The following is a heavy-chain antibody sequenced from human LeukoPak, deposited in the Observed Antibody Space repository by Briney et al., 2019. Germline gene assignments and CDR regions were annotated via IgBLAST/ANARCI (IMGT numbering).Heavy chain of an antibody. CDR2: ISWNSGSI. Sequence: GGSLRLSCAASGFTFDDYAMHWVRQAPGKGLEWVSGISWNSGSIGYADSVKGRFTISRDNAKNSLYLQMKSLRAEDTALYYCAKDSDRWFGEPSGWFDPWGQGTLVTVSS. D-gene: IGHD3-10*01. CDR1: GFTFDDYA. V-gene: IGHV3-9*01. CDR3: AKDSDRWFGEPSGWFDP. J-gene: IGHJ5*02.